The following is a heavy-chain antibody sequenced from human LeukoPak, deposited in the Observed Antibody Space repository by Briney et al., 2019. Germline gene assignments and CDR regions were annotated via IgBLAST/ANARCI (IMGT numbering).Heavy chain of an antibody. CDR1: GYTFTSYG. CDR2: ISAYNGNT. J-gene: IGHJ4*02. V-gene: IGHV1-18*01. CDR3: ARGITMVRGVYYFDY. Sequence: ASVKVSCKASGYTFTSYGISWVRLAPGPGLEWMGWISAYNGNTNYAQKLQGRVTITTDTSTSTAYMELRSLRSDDTAVYYCARGITMVRGVYYFDYWGQGTLVTVSS. D-gene: IGHD3-10*01.